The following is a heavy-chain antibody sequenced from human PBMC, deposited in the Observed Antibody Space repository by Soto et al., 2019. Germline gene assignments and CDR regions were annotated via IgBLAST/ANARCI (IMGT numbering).Heavy chain of an antibody. CDR2: ILYNGNT. Sequence: QVQLQVSAPGLVKPSETLSLTCTVSGDSISAYSWSWVRQPPGKGLEWIGNILYNGNTKYNPSLKSRVSMSVDTSKNQFSLRLISVTAADTAKYFCAREGNLGRWLQPLDFWGQGTLVTVSS. V-gene: IGHV4-59*01. CDR3: AREGNLGRWLQPLDF. J-gene: IGHJ4*02. D-gene: IGHD5-12*01. CDR1: GDSISAYS.